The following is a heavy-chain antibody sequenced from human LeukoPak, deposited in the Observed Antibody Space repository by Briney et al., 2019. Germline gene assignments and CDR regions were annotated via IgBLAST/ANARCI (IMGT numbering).Heavy chain of an antibody. CDR2: IIPILGIA. Sequence: SVTVSCKASGGTFSSYAISWVRQAPGQGLEWMGRIIPILGIANYAQKFQGRVTITADKSTSTAYMELSSLRSEDTAVYYCARDMVSSGYTHYYFDYWGQGTLVTVSS. V-gene: IGHV1-69*04. J-gene: IGHJ4*02. D-gene: IGHD3-22*01. CDR3: ARDMVSSGYTHYYFDY. CDR1: GGTFSSYA.